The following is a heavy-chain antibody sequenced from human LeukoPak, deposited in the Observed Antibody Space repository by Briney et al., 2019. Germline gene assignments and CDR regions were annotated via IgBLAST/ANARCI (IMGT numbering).Heavy chain of an antibody. CDR2: ISWDSGSI. V-gene: IGHV3-9*01. Sequence: GGSLRLSCAASGFTFDDYAMRWVRQAPGKGLEWVSGISWDSGSIGYADSVKGRFTISRDNAKNSLYLQMNSLRAEDTALYYCAKDVEVDTAMVPYYFDYWGQGTLVTVSS. CDR1: GFTFDDYA. J-gene: IGHJ4*02. CDR3: AKDVEVDTAMVPYYFDY. D-gene: IGHD5-18*01.